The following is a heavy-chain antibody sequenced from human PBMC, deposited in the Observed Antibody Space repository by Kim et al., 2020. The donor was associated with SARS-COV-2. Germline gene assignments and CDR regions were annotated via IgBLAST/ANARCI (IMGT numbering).Heavy chain of an antibody. CDR2: FYPGDSDT. CDR3: TRAPAAGGFFDF. V-gene: IGHV5-51*01. Sequence: GESLKISCQGSGYSFDRYWIGWVRQVPGRGLEWMGLFYPGDSDTRYNPSFEGHVTISVDKSINTAYMQWDSLKASDTAIYYCTRAPAAGGFFDFLGQGSL. J-gene: IGHJ4*02. CDR1: GYSFDRYW. D-gene: IGHD6-25*01.